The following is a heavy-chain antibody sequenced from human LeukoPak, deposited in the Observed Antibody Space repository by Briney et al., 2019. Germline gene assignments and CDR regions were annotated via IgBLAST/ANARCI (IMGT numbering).Heavy chain of an antibody. CDR2: ISASGGST. D-gene: IGHD3-10*01. V-gene: IGHV3-23*01. Sequence: GGSLRLSCAASGFTLSSYAMSWVRQAPGKGLEWVSSISASGGSTNYADSVKGRFTIARDNSKNTVYLQMNSLRAEDTAVYYCAKVMKGSERLTMVRGVIIKTAGLYYMDVWGKGTTVTVSS. CDR3: AKVMKGSERLTMVRGVIIKTAGLYYMDV. J-gene: IGHJ6*03. CDR1: GFTLSSYA.